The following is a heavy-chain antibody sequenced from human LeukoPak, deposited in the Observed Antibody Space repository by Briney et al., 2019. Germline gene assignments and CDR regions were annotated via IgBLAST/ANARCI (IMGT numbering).Heavy chain of an antibody. CDR3: AREYSSGYYYFDY. J-gene: IGHJ4*02. D-gene: IGHD3-22*01. V-gene: IGHV3-33*07. Sequence: GSLRLSCAASGFTFTRYTISWVRQAPGKGLEWVAVIWYDGSNKYYADSVKGRFTISRDNSKNTLYLQMNSLRAEDTAVYYCAREYSSGYYYFDYWGQGTLVTVSS. CDR2: IWYDGSNK. CDR1: GFTFTRYT.